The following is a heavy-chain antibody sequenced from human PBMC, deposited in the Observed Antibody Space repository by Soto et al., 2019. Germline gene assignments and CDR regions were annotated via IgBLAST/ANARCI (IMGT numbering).Heavy chain of an antibody. J-gene: IGHJ4*02. CDR2: MSGSDGST. D-gene: IGHD3-22*01. CDR3: AKGSSASRPYYFDY. V-gene: IGHV3-23*01. CDR1: GFTFSSYV. Sequence: EVQLLEYGGGLVQPGGSLRLSCAASGFTFSSYVMSWVRQAPGKGLEWFSAMSGSDGSTYHADSVTGRFSISRDNSKKTLFLQKKSLRAEHTAIYYCAKGSSASRPYYFDYWGRGTLVTVSS.